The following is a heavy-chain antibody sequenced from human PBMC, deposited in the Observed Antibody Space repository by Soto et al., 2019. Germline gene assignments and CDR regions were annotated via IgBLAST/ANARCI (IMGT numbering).Heavy chain of an antibody. V-gene: IGHV4-34*01. CDR2: INHSGST. CDR3: ARVIAVAGTGGRPFQH. Sequence: QVQLQQWGAGLLKPSETLSLTCAVYGGSFSGYYWSWIRQPPGKGLEWIGEINHSGSTNYNPSLKSRVTISVDTSKNQFSLKLSSVTAADTAVYYCARVIAVAGTGGRPFQHWGQGTLVTVSS. J-gene: IGHJ1*01. CDR1: GGSFSGYY. D-gene: IGHD6-19*01.